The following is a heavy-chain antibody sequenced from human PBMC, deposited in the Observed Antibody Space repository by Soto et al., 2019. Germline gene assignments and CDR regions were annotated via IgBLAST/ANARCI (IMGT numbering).Heavy chain of an antibody. CDR1: GYRFTSYW. Sequence: EVQLVQSGAEVKKPGESLRISCKGSGYRFTSYWISWVRQMPGKGLEWMGTIDPSDSYTNYSPSFQGHVTISADKSVSTAYLQWSGVKASDTAIYYCTRTWAGSSPDYYYYGMDVWGQGTTVTVSS. CDR3: TRTWAGSSPDYYYYGMDV. J-gene: IGHJ6*02. V-gene: IGHV5-10-1*03. D-gene: IGHD3-10*01. CDR2: IDPSDSYT.